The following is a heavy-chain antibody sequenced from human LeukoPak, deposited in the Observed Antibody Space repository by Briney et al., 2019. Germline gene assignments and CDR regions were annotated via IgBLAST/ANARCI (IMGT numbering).Heavy chain of an antibody. CDR2: INHSGST. CDR3: ARRPRGYCSSTSCYSAFDY. V-gene: IGHV4-34*01. D-gene: IGHD2-2*01. J-gene: IGHJ4*02. Sequence: SETLSLTCAVYGGSFSGYYWTYIRQPPGKGLECIGEINHSGSTNYNPSLKSRVTISVDTSKNQFSLKLSSVTAADTAVYYCARRPRGYCSSTSCYSAFDYWGQGTLVTVSS. CDR1: GGSFSGYY.